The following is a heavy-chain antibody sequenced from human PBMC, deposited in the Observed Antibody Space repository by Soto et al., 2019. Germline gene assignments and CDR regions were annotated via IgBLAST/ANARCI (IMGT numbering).Heavy chain of an antibody. CDR2: ISAYNGNT. V-gene: IGHV1-18*01. CDR1: GYTFGSYG. CDR3: ARDRVVVPGGFDP. J-gene: IGHJ5*02. D-gene: IGHD3-3*01. Sequence: QVQLVQSGAEVKKPGASVKVSCKASGYTFGSYGMTWVRQAPGQGLEWMGWISAYNGNTDYAQKFQGRVTLTTDTSTDTAYMELRSLRSGATAVYYCARDRVVVPGGFDPWGQGTLVTVSS.